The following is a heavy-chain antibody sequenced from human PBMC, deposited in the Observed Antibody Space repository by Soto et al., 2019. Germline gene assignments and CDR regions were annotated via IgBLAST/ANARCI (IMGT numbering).Heavy chain of an antibody. J-gene: IGHJ5*02. D-gene: IGHD3-9*01. CDR2: INPNSGET. V-gene: IGHV1-2*02. CDR3: ARDPMPAGLDWLHP. Sequence: QVQLVQSGAEVKKPGASVKVSCKASGYSFTDYFIHWVRQAPGQGLEWMGWINPNSGETKFAQKFQGRVSMTRDTTISTAYIELISLTSDDTAVYYCARDPMPAGLDWLHPWGQGTQVIVSS. CDR1: GYSFTDYF.